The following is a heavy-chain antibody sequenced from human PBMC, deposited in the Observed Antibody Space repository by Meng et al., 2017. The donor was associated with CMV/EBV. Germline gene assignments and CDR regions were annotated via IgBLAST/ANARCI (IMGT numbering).Heavy chain of an antibody. D-gene: IGHD6-13*01. J-gene: IGHJ6*02. CDR2: INHSGST. CDR3: ARVATGYSSSWAYGGMDV. Sequence: SETLSLTCAVYGGSFSGYYWSWIRQPPGKGLEWIGEINHSGSTYYNPSLKSRVTISVDTSKNQFSLKLSSVTAADTAVYYCARVATGYSSSWAYGGMDVWGQGTTVTVSS. V-gene: IGHV4-34*01. CDR1: GGSFSGYY.